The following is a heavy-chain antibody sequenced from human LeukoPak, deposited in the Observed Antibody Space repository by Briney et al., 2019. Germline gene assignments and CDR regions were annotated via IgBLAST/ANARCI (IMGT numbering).Heavy chain of an antibody. CDR2: IKQEGSEK. J-gene: IGHJ4*02. CDR3: ARDNSGSYCFDY. CDR1: GFTFSSYW. Sequence: GGALRLSCAASGFTFSSYWMSWVRQAPGKGGEGVANIKQEGSEKYYVDSVKGGLTISRDNAKNSLYLQMNSLRAEDTAVYYCARDNSGSYCFDYWGQGPLVTVSS. V-gene: IGHV3-7*01. D-gene: IGHD1-26*01.